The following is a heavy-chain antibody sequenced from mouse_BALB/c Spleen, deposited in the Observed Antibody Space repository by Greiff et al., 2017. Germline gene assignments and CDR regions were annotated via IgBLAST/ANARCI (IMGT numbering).Heavy chain of an antibody. CDR2: IYPGDGDT. Sequence: VQLVESGAELVRPGSSVKISCKASGYAFSSYWMNWVKQRPGQGLEWIGQIYPGDGDTNYNGKFKGKATLTADKSSSTAYMQLSSLTSEDSAVYFCARRATTVDFDYWGQGTTLTVSS. CDR1: GYAFSSYW. CDR3: ARRATTVDFDY. J-gene: IGHJ2*01. D-gene: IGHD1-1*01. V-gene: IGHV1-80*01.